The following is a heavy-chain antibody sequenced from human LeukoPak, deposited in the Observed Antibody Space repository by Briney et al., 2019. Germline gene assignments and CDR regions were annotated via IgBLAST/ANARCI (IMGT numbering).Heavy chain of an antibody. CDR1: GYTFTSYD. CDR3: ARVFPMETFGNQYYFDY. D-gene: IGHD3-10*01. Sequence: GASVKVSCKASGYTFTSYDINWVRQATGQGLEWMGWMNPSGGSTSYAQKFQGRVTMTRDMSTSTVYMELSSLRSEDTAVYYCARVFPMETFGNQYYFDYWGQGTLVTVSS. J-gene: IGHJ4*02. CDR2: MNPSGGST. V-gene: IGHV1-8*01.